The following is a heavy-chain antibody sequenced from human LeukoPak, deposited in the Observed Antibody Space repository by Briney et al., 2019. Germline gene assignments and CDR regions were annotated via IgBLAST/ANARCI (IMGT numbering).Heavy chain of an antibody. CDR2: INPSTGAT. CDR1: AFTIAIYY. Sequence: ASVKVSCKASAFTIAIYYMHWLRQAPGQGPEWMGWINPSTGATKSAQKFQGRVTMTVDTSISTVYMELSSLTSDDRAVYYCARGAGDSFDIWGQGTMVTVSS. V-gene: IGHV1-2*02. D-gene: IGHD2-21*01. J-gene: IGHJ3*02. CDR3: ARGAGDSFDI.